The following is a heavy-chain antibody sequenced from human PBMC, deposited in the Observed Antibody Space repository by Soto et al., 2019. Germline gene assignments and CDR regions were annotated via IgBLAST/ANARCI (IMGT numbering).Heavy chain of an antibody. CDR2: ISGSGGST. CDR3: AKDPNEITFGGVIVTPFDY. V-gene: IGHV3-23*01. D-gene: IGHD3-16*02. Sequence: GGSLRLSCAASGFTFSSYAMSWVRQAPGKGLEWVSAISGSGGSTYYADSVKGRFTISRDNSKNTLYLQMNSLRAEDTAVYYCAKDPNEITFGGVIVTPFDYWGQGTLVTVS. J-gene: IGHJ4*02. CDR1: GFTFSSYA.